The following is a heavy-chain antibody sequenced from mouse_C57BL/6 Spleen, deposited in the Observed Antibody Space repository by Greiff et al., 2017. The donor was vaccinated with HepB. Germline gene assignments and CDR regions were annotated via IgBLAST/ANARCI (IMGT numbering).Heavy chain of an antibody. V-gene: IGHV1-64*01. CDR1: GYTFTSYW. J-gene: IGHJ2*01. CDR2: IHPNSGST. CDR3: ARDSSGDFDY. Sequence: QVQLQQPGAELVKPGASVKLSCKASGYTFTSYWMHWVKQRPGQGLEWIGMIHPNSGSTNYNEKFKRKATLTVEKSSSTAYMQLSSLTSEDSAVYYCARDSSGDFDYWGQGTTLTVSS. D-gene: IGHD3-2*02.